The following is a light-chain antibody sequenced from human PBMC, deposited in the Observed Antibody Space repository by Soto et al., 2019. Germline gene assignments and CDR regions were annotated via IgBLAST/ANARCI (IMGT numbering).Light chain of an antibody. Sequence: QSVLTQPPSASGTPGQRVNISCTGSSANIGAAYNVDWYQQLPGTAPKLLIYGNNNRPSGVPARFSGSKSGTSASLAIAGLQAEDEGDYYCQSYDSSLSGYVFGTGTKLTVL. V-gene: IGLV1-40*01. J-gene: IGLJ1*01. CDR3: QSYDSSLSGYV. CDR2: GNN. CDR1: SANIGAAYN.